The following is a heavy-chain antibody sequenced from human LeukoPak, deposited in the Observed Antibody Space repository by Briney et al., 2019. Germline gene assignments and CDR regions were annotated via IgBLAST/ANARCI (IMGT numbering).Heavy chain of an antibody. CDR1: GFSLSTSGMC. J-gene: IGHJ6*03. Sequence: SGPTLVNHTQTLTLTCTFSGFSLSTSGMCVSWIRQPPGKALEWLARIDWDDDKYYSTSLKTRLTISKDTSKNQVVLTMTNMDPVDTATYYCARIQVVTAPYYYYYYMDVWGKGTTVTVSS. D-gene: IGHD2-21*02. CDR3: ARIQVVTAPYYYYYYMDV. V-gene: IGHV2-70*11. CDR2: IDWDDDK.